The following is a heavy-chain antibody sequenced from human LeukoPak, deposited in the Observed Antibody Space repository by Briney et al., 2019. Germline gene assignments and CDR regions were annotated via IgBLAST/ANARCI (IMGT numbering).Heavy chain of an antibody. V-gene: IGHV3-30*02. Sequence: GSLRLSCAASGFTFSSYGMHWVRQAPGKGLEWGSFIRYDGSNKYYADSVKGRFTISRDNSKNTLYLQMNSLRAEDTAVYYCARGFGGYSGYDHTVSYFDYWGQGTLVTVSS. CDR2: IRYDGSNK. CDR1: GFTFSSYG. CDR3: ARGFGGYSGYDHTVSYFDY. D-gene: IGHD5-12*01. J-gene: IGHJ4*02.